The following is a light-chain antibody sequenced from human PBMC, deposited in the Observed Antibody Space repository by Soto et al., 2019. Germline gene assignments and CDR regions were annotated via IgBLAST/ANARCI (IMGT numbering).Light chain of an antibody. Sequence: QSALTQTASVSGSPGQSITISCTGTSSDVGGYNFVSWYQQHPGKAPKLIIHEVTSRPSGVSTRFSGSKSGNTASLTISGLQAEDEAVYYCCSHSSSITWMFGGGTQLTVL. CDR1: SSDVGGYNF. CDR3: CSHSSSITWM. V-gene: IGLV2-14*03. J-gene: IGLJ7*01. CDR2: EVT.